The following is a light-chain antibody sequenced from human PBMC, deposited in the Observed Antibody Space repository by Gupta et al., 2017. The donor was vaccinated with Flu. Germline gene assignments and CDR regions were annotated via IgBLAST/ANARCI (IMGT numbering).Light chain of an antibody. CDR3: QHYGTSLFT. CDR1: QSVGSSF. J-gene: IGKJ3*01. V-gene: IGKV3-20*01. Sequence: SLSPGERATLSCRASQSVGSSFLAWYQQKPGQAPRLLIHGASSRATGIPDRFSGSGSGTDFTLTISGVEPEDFAVYYCQHYGTSLFTFGPGTKVDIK. CDR2: GAS.